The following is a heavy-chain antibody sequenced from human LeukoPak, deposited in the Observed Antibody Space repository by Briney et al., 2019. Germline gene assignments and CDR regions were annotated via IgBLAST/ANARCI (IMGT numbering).Heavy chain of an antibody. V-gene: IGHV4-61*01. J-gene: IGHJ6*02. CDR3: ASSAYYYYGMDV. D-gene: IGHD3-10*01. CDR1: GGSVSSSSYY. CDR2: IYYTGGT. Sequence: SETLSLTCTVSGGSVSSSSYYWSWIRQPPGKGLEWIGFIYYTGGTNYNPSLKSRVTLSIDTSKNQFSLKLASVTAADTAVYYCASSAYYYYGMDVWGQGTTVTVSS.